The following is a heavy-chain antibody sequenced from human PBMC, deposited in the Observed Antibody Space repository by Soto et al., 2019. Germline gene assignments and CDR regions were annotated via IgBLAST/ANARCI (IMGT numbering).Heavy chain of an antibody. V-gene: IGHV3-30*18. Sequence: QVQLVESGGGVVQPGRSLRLSCAASGFPFSSYVMHWVRQAPGKGREWVAVISDDGSNKYYADSVKGRFTISRENSKHTLDLQKHSLRVQDTAVYYCANISCRGGSCFGYAFDIWGHGTMVTVSS. CDR2: ISDDGSNK. CDR3: ANISCRGGSCFGYAFDI. D-gene: IGHD2-15*01. J-gene: IGHJ3*02. CDR1: GFPFSSYV.